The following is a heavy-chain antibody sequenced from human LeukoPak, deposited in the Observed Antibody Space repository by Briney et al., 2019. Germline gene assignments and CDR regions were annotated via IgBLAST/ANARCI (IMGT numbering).Heavy chain of an antibody. D-gene: IGHD6-6*01. V-gene: IGHV4-59*01. CDR1: GGSISSYY. Sequence: SETLSLTCTVSGGSISSYYWSWIRQPPGKGLERIGYIYYSGSTNYNPSLKSRVTISVDTSKNQFSLKLSSVTAADTAVYYCARARFSSMYYYYGMDVWGQGTTVTVSS. CDR3: ARARFSSMYYYYGMDV. CDR2: IYYSGST. J-gene: IGHJ6*02.